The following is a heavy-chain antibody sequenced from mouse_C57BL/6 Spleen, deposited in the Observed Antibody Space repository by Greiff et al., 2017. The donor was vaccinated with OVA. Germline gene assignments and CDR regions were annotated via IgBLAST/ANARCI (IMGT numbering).Heavy chain of an antibody. CDR1: GYTFTDYE. Sequence: QVQLQQSGAELVRPGASVTLSCKASGYTFTDYEMHWVKQTPVHGLEWIGAIDPETGGTAYNQKFKGKAILTADKSSSTAYMELRSLTSEDSAVYYCTRDYGSTHGAMDYWGQGTSVTVYS. J-gene: IGHJ4*01. V-gene: IGHV1-15*01. CDR3: TRDYGSTHGAMDY. CDR2: IDPETGGT. D-gene: IGHD1-1*01.